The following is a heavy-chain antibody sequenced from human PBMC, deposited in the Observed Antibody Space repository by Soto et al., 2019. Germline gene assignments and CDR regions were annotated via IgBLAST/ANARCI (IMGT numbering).Heavy chain of an antibody. CDR1: GYTFTSYG. J-gene: IGHJ6*02. CDR2: ISAYNGNT. CDR3: ARLPYDIWTGYRYYYYGMDV. V-gene: IGHV1-18*01. Sequence: ASVKVSCKASGYTFTSYGISWVRQAPGQGLEWMGWISAYNGNTNYAQKPQGRATMTTDTSTSTAYVELRSLRSDDTAVYYCARLPYDIWTGYRYYYYGMDVWGQGTTVTVSS. D-gene: IGHD3-9*01.